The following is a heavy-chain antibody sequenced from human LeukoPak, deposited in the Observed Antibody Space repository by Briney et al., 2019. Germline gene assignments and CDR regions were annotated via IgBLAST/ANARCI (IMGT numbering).Heavy chain of an antibody. CDR3: ARGPLRGYSGYGFDY. V-gene: IGHV3-21*01. D-gene: IGHD5-12*01. Sequence: PGGSLRLSCAASGFTFSSYSMNWVRQAPGKGLEWVSSISSSSSYIYYADSVKGRFTISRDNAKNSLYLQMNGLRAEDTAVYYCARGPLRGYSGYGFDYWGQGTLVTVSS. CDR2: ISSSSSYI. CDR1: GFTFSSYS. J-gene: IGHJ4*02.